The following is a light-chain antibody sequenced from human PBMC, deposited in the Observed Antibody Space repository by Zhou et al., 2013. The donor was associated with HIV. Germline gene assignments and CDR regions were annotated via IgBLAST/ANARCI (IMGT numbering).Light chain of an antibody. Sequence: DIQMTQSPSSLSASVGDRVTITCRASQSISSYLNWYQQKPGKAPKLLIYAASSLQSGVPSRFSGSGSGTDFTLTISSLQPEDFGTYYCQQYDDLPLTFGQGTKVEIK. V-gene: IGKV1-39*01. J-gene: IGKJ1*01. CDR2: AAS. CDR1: QSISSY. CDR3: QQYDDLPLT.